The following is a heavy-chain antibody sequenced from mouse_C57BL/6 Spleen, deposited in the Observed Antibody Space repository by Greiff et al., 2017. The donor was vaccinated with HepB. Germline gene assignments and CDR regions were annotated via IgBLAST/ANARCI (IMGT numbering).Heavy chain of an antibody. CDR3: ARYYYGSSYFDY. CDR1: GYTFTSYW. CDR2: IDPSDSYT. D-gene: IGHD1-1*01. V-gene: IGHV1-50*01. J-gene: IGHJ2*01. Sequence: QVQLKQPGAELVQPGASVKLSCKASGYTFTSYWMQWVKQRPGQGLEWIGEIDPSDSYTNYNQKFKGKATLTVDTASSTAYMQLSSLTSEDSAVYYCARYYYGSSYFDYWGQGTTLTVSS.